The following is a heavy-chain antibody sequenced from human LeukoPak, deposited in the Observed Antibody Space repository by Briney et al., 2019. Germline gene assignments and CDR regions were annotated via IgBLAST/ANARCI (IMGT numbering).Heavy chain of an antibody. D-gene: IGHD6-13*01. J-gene: IGHJ4*02. Sequence: GGSLRLSCAASGFTFSSYAMNWVRQAPGKGLEWVAVISYDESNKYYADSVKGRFTIPRDNSKNTLFVQMNSLRAEDTAMYYCATELRIATAGFDYFEHWGQGTLVTVSS. CDR2: ISYDESNK. CDR3: ATELRIATAGFDYFEH. CDR1: GFTFSSYA. V-gene: IGHV3-30-3*01.